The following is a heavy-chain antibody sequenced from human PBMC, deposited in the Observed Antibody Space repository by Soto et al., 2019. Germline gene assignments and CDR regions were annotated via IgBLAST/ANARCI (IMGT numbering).Heavy chain of an antibody. CDR1: GFTFSNYA. CDR3: AKLNLFVSAAAGRGPFDY. CDR2: VSGSGGNT. V-gene: IGHV3-23*01. Sequence: QLLESGGGLVQPGGSLRLSCAASGFTFSNYAMSWVRQAPGKGLEWVSAVSGSGGNTYYADSVQGRFTISRDNSKNMLNLQMNSLRAEDTAVYYCAKLNLFVSAAAGRGPFDYWGQGTLVTVSS. D-gene: IGHD6-13*01. J-gene: IGHJ4*02.